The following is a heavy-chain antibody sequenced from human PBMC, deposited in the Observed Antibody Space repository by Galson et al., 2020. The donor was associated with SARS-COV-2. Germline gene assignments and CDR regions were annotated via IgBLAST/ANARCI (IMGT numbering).Heavy chain of an antibody. Sequence: TGGSLRLSCAASGFSFRTYAMDWVRQAPGKGLEWVAAISYDGTRKYYVDSAKGRFTVSRDNSQNTLFLQMNSLRVEDTAVYYCVRDKGWGSGWYGDYFDYWGQGVLVTVSS. CDR3: VRDKGWGSGWYGDYFDY. D-gene: IGHD6-19*01. V-gene: IGHV3-30-3*01. CDR1: GFSFRTYA. CDR2: ISYDGTRK. J-gene: IGHJ4*02.